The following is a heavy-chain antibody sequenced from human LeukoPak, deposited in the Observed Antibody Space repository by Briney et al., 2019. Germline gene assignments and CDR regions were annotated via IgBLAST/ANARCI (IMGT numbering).Heavy chain of an antibody. J-gene: IGHJ6*03. CDR3: ARHVYDFWSGALNGYYYMDV. CDR1: GGSISSSSYY. Sequence: KPSETLSPTCTVSGGSISSSSYYWGWIRQPPGKGLEWIGSIYYSGSTYYNPSLKSRVTISVDTSKNQFSLKLSSVTAADTAVYYCARHVYDFWSGALNGYYYMDVWGKGTTVTVSS. V-gene: IGHV4-39*01. D-gene: IGHD3-3*01. CDR2: IYYSGST.